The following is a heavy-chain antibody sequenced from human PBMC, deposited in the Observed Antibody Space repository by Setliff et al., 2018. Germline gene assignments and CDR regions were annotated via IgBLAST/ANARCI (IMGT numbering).Heavy chain of an antibody. J-gene: IGHJ3*02. D-gene: IGHD3-10*01. V-gene: IGHV3-23*01. CDR3: ARRPPNGFGEFGNAFDI. CDR1: GFTFSSYA. Sequence: GGSLRLSCAASGFTFSSYAMSWVRQAPGKGLEWVSGISGSGVSTYYADSVKGRFTISRDNSKNTLYLQMNSLRAEDTAVYYCARRPPNGFGEFGNAFDIWGQGTMVT. CDR2: ISGSGVST.